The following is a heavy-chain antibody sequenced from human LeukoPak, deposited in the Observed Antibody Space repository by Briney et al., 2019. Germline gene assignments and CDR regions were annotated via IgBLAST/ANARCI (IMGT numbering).Heavy chain of an antibody. CDR1: GFTSSSYS. V-gene: IGHV3-21*01. J-gene: IGHJ4*02. D-gene: IGHD6-6*01. CDR2: ISSSSSDI. CDR3: ARTPTQYSSSSDFFDY. Sequence: GGSLRLSCAASGFTSSSYSMNWVRQAPGKGLEWVSSISSSSSDIYYADSVKGRFTISRDNAKNSLYLQMNTLRAEDTAVYYCARTPTQYSSSSDFFDYWGQGTLVTVSS.